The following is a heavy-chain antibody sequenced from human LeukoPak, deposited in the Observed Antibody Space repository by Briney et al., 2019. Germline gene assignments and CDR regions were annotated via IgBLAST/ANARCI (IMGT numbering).Heavy chain of an antibody. CDR3: ARDLQQLGAFDY. V-gene: IGHV4-39*07. D-gene: IGHD6-13*01. Sequence: SETLSLTCTVSGGSISSSSYYWGWIRQPPGKGLEWIGSIYYSGSTYYNPSLKSRVTISVDTSKNQFSLKLSSVTAADTAVYYCARDLQQLGAFDYWGQGTLVTVSS. CDR1: GGSISSSSYY. CDR2: IYYSGST. J-gene: IGHJ4*02.